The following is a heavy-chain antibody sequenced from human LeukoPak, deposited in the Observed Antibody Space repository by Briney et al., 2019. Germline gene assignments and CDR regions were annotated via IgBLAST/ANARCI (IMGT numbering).Heavy chain of an antibody. V-gene: IGHV3-33*08. Sequence: GGSLRLSCAASGFTFSSYAMHWVRQAPGKGLEWVAVLRYDGSNKDYGDSVKGRFTISRDNSENTLNLQMNSLRAEDTAVYYCARGTYYDFGNWFDPWGQGTLVIVSS. J-gene: IGHJ5*02. CDR1: GFTFSSYA. D-gene: IGHD3-3*01. CDR3: ARGTYYDFGNWFDP. CDR2: LRYDGSNK.